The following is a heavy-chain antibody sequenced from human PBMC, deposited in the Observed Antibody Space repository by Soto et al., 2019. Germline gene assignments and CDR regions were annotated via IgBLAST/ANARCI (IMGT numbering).Heavy chain of an antibody. CDR3: ARALVTDYNSRDYHYYFAMYV. CDR1: GGPVSGDDLY. V-gene: IGHV4-31*02. CDR2: VYHTGTT. J-gene: IGHJ6*02. Sequence: PSETLSLTCVVSGGPVSGDDLYWSWIRHLPGKGLEWIANVYHTGTTYYNPSLKSRVSMSVDTSQNQFSLILASVTAADTAVYYCARALVTDYNSRDYHYYFAMYVWGQGTSVTVSS. D-gene: IGHD3-22*01.